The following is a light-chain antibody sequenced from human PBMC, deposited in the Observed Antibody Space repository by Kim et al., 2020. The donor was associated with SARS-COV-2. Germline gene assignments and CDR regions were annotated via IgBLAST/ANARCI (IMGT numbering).Light chain of an antibody. CDR3: QTWDSGTVL. CDR2: KDN. V-gene: IGLV3-1*01. CDR1: RLGDRY. Sequence: VSPGQTASISCSGHRLGDRYACWYQQKAGQSPVLVIYKDNKRPAGIPERVSGSNSGNTATLTISGTQAMDEADYYCQTWDSGTVLFGGGTQLTVL. J-gene: IGLJ3*02.